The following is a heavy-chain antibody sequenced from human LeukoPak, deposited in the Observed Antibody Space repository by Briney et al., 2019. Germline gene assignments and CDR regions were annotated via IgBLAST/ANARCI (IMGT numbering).Heavy chain of an antibody. CDR1: GGSISSSSYY. Sequence: SETLSLTCTVSGGSISSSSYYWGWIRQPPGKGLEWIGSIYYSGSTYYNPSLKSRVTISVDTSKNQFSLKLSSVTAADTAVYYCARPTTTGRRIAVAGFDYWGQGTLVTVSS. V-gene: IGHV4-39*01. J-gene: IGHJ4*02. CDR3: ARPTTTGRRIAVAGFDY. D-gene: IGHD6-19*01. CDR2: IYYSGST.